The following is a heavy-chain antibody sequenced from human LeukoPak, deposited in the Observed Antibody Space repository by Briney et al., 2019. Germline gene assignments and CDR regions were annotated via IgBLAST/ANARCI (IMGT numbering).Heavy chain of an antibody. CDR2: IIPNFGTA. Sequence: SVKVSCKASGGTFSSYAISWVRQAPGQGLEWMGGIIPNFGTANYAQKFQGRVTITADQSMSTAYMELSSLRSEDTAVYYCARAMVRGVRAPYYYHYYMDVWGKGTTATVSS. V-gene: IGHV1-69*13. J-gene: IGHJ6*03. CDR3: ARAMVRGVRAPYYYHYYMDV. D-gene: IGHD3-10*01. CDR1: GGTFSSYA.